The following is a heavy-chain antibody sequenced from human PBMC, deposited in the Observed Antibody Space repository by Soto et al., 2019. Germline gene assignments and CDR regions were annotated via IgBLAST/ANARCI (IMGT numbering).Heavy chain of an antibody. CDR1: GFTFSSYG. J-gene: IGHJ4*02. D-gene: IGHD3-3*01. V-gene: IGHV3-33*01. CDR2: IWYDGSNK. Sequence: QVQLVESGGGVVQPGRSLRLSCAASGFTFSSYGMHWVRQAPGKGLEWVAVIWYDGSNKYYADSVKGRFTISRDNSKNTLYLQMNSLRAEDTAVYYSARERRTTIFGVVIMSAFDYWGQGTLVTVSS. CDR3: ARERRTTIFGVVIMSAFDY.